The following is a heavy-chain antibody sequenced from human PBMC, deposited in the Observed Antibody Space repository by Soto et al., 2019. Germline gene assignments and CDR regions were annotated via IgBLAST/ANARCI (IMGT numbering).Heavy chain of an antibody. CDR1: GYTFTSYD. V-gene: IGHV1-8*01. Sequence: QGQLVQSGAEVKKPGASVKVSCKATGYTFTSYDINWVRQATGQGLEWMGWMNPNSGNTGYAQKFQGRVTMTRNTSISTAYMELSSLRSEVTAVYYCASHYYDSSGYWYNWFDPWGQGTLVTVSS. CDR2: MNPNSGNT. J-gene: IGHJ5*02. CDR3: ASHYYDSSGYWYNWFDP. D-gene: IGHD3-22*01.